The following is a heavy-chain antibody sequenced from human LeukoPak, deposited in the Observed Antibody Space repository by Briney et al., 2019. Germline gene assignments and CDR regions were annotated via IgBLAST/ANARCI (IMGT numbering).Heavy chain of an antibody. CDR3: AREASEQQLANYFDY. D-gene: IGHD6-13*01. V-gene: IGHV4-59*01. J-gene: IGHJ4*02. Sequence: SETLFLTCTVSGGSISSYYWSWIRQPPGKGLEWIGYIYYSGSTNYNPSLKSRVTISVDTSKNQFSLKLSSVTAADTAVYYCAREASEQQLANYFDYWGQGTLVTVSS. CDR1: GGSISSYY. CDR2: IYYSGST.